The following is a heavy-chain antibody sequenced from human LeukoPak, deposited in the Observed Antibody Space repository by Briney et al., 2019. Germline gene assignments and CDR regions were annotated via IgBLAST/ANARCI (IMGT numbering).Heavy chain of an antibody. CDR3: ARRFQKSGEINGRDV. V-gene: IGHV4-39*01. CDR1: GGSISSSSYY. D-gene: IGHD2-8*01. J-gene: IGHJ6*04. CDR2: IYYSGST. Sequence: SETLSLTCTVSGGSISSSSYYWGWIRQPPGKGLEWIGSIYYSGSTYYNPSLKSRVTISVDTSKNQFSLKLSSVTAADTAVYYCARRFQKSGEINGRDVWGKGTTVTVSS.